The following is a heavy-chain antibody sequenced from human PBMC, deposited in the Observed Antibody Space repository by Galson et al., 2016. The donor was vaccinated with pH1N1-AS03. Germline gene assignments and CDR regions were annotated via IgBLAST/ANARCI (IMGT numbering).Heavy chain of an antibody. V-gene: IGHV3-64*01. CDR3: AKGPVSYSNYWFPPPDF. Sequence: SLRLSCAASGFTFSSYAMHWVRQAPGKGLEYVSAISGNGYSTSYANSVKGRFTISRDNSKSTLFLQMGSLRPEDRAVYFCAKGPVSYSNYWFPPPDFLGQGTLVTVSS. J-gene: IGHJ4*02. CDR2: ISGNGYST. CDR1: GFTFSSYA. D-gene: IGHD6-13*01.